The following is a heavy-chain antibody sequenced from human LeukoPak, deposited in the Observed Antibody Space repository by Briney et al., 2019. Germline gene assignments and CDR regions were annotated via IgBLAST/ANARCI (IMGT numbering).Heavy chain of an antibody. V-gene: IGHV3-74*01. CDR1: GFTFSSYW. CDR2: INTEASST. Sequence: GGSLRLPCAASGFTFSSYWMHWVRQAPGKGLVWVSRINTEASSTSYADSVKGRFTISRDNAKNTLYLQMNSLRPEDTAVYYCARDYDRYYMDVWGKGTTVTVSS. J-gene: IGHJ6*03. CDR3: ARDYDRYYMDV. D-gene: IGHD3-3*01.